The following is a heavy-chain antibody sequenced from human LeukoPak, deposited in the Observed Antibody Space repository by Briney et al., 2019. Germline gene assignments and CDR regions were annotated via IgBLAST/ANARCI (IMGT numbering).Heavy chain of an antibody. Sequence: PSETLSLTCAVYGGSFSGYYWSWIRQPPGKGLEWIGEINHSGSTNYNPSLKSRATISLDTSKNQFSLNLNSVTAADTAVYYCARRAMVRGPRPFDIWGQGTMVTVSS. CDR2: INHSGST. V-gene: IGHV4-34*01. D-gene: IGHD3-10*01. J-gene: IGHJ3*02. CDR1: GGSFSGYY. CDR3: ARRAMVRGPRPFDI.